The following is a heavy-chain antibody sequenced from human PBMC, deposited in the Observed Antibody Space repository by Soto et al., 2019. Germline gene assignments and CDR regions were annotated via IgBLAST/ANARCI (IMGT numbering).Heavy chain of an antibody. Sequence: ASVKVSCKASGYTFTSYYMHWVRQAPGQGLEWMGIINPSGGSTGYAQKFQGRVTMTRDTSTSTVYMELSSLRSEDTAVYYCARDIGYYYDTSGYADSWGQGTLVTVSS. V-gene: IGHV1-46*01. D-gene: IGHD3-22*01. CDR2: INPSGGST. J-gene: IGHJ4*02. CDR3: ARDIGYYYDTSGYADS. CDR1: GYTFTSYY.